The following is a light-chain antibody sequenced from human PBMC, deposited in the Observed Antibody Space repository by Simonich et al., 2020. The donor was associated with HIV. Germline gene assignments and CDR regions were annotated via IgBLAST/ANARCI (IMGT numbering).Light chain of an antibody. CDR1: QGISSY. Sequence: IQLTQSPYFLSASVGDRVTITCRASQGISSYLAWYQPKPGKAPKLLIYAASTLQSGVPSRFSGSGSGTEFTLTISSLQAEDVAVYYCQQYYNMVTFGQGTRLEIK. CDR3: QQYYNMVT. CDR2: AAS. V-gene: IGKV1-9*01. J-gene: IGKJ5*01.